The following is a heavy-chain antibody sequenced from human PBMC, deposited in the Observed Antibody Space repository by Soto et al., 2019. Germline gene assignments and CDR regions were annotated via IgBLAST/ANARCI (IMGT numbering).Heavy chain of an antibody. CDR3: AKDPNRYYYGSGSYSSPDY. CDR1: GFTFSSYG. V-gene: IGHV3-30*18. J-gene: IGHJ4*02. Sequence: GGSLRLSCAASGFTFSSYGMHWVRQAPGKGLEWVAVISYDGSNKYYADSVKGRFTISRDNSKNTLYLQMNSLRAEDTAVYYCAKDPNRYYYGSGSYSSPDYWGQGTLVTVSS. CDR2: ISYDGSNK. D-gene: IGHD3-10*01.